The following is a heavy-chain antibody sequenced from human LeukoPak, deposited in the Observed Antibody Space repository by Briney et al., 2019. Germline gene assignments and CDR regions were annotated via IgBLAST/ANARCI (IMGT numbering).Heavy chain of an antibody. CDR2: VNPNSGGT. V-gene: IGHV1-2*02. CDR3: ARDSGMVRGTVDY. Sequence: GASVKVSCKASGYTFTDYYMHWVRQAPGQGLEWMGWVNPNSGGTNYAQKFQGRVTMTRDTSISTAYMELSRLTSDDTAVYYCARDSGMVRGTVDYWGQGTLVTVSS. CDR1: GYTFTDYY. D-gene: IGHD3-10*01. J-gene: IGHJ4*02.